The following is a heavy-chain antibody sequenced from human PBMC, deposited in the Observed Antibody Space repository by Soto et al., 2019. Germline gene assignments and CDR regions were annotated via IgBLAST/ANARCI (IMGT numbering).Heavy chain of an antibody. CDR1: GFTFSSYW. Sequence: GGSLRLSCAASGFTFSSYWMHWVRQAPGKGLVWVSRINSDGSSTSYADSVKGRFTISRDNAKNTLYLQMNSLRAEDTAVYYCARDRNYYDSSGYYYVSSPWFDPWGQGT. CDR3: ARDRNYYDSSGYYYVSSPWFDP. J-gene: IGHJ5*02. V-gene: IGHV3-74*01. CDR2: INSDGSST. D-gene: IGHD3-22*01.